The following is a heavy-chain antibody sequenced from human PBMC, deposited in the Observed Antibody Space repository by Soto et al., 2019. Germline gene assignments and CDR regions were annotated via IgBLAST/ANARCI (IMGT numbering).Heavy chain of an antibody. D-gene: IGHD3-22*01. CDR3: ARERDYYDSSGYYKIFDY. V-gene: IGHV4-61*08. CDR2: IYYSGST. J-gene: IGHJ4*02. Sequence: KPSETLSLTCTVSGGSVSSGDYYWSWIRQPPGKGLEWIGNIYYSGSTNYNPSLKSRVTISVDTSKNQFSLKLSSVTAADTAVYYCARERDYYDSSGYYKIFDYWGQGTLVTVSS. CDR1: GGSVSSGDYY.